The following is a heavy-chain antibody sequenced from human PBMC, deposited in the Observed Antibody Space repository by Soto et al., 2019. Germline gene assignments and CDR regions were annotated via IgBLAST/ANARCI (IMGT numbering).Heavy chain of an antibody. CDR2: IIPIFGTA. V-gene: IGHV1-69*13. J-gene: IGHJ6*02. CDR1: GGTFSSYA. D-gene: IGHD3-3*01. CDR3: ARDFVAGGTILGVVPLKPRHYGMDV. Sequence: SVKVSCKASGGTFSSYAISWVRQAPGQGLEWMGGIIPIFGTANYAQKFQGRVTITADESTSTAYMELSSLRSEGTAVYYCARDFVAGGTILGVVPLKPRHYGMDVWGQGTTVTVSS.